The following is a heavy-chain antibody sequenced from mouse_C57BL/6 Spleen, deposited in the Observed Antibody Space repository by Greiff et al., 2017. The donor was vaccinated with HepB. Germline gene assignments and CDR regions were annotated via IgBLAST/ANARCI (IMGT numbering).Heavy chain of an antibody. Sequence: VQLKESGPVLVKPGASVKMSCKASGYTFTDYYMNWVKQSHGKSLEWIGVINPYNGGTSYNQKFKGKATLTVDKSSSTAYMELNSLTSEDSAVYYCAGDYSYGYYFDYWGQGTTLTVSS. D-gene: IGHD1-1*02. CDR3: AGDYSYGYYFDY. V-gene: IGHV1-19*01. CDR1: GYTFTDYY. CDR2: INPYNGGT. J-gene: IGHJ2*01.